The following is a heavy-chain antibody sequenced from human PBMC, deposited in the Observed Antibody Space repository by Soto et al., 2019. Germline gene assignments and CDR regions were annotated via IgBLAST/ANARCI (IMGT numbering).Heavy chain of an antibody. Sequence: GGSLRLSCAASGFTVSSNYMSWVRQAPGKGLEWVSVIYSGGSTYYADSVKGRFTISRDNSKNTLYLQMNSLRAEDTAVYYCASNPEYYDILTGYYYYYGMDVWGQGTTVTVSS. CDR3: ASNPEYYDILTGYYYYYGMDV. D-gene: IGHD3-9*01. CDR2: IYSGGST. J-gene: IGHJ6*02. CDR1: GFTVSSNY. V-gene: IGHV3-66*01.